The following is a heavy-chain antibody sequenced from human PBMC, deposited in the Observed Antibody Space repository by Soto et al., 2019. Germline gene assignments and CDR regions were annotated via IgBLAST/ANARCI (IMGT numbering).Heavy chain of an antibody. D-gene: IGHD5-12*01. CDR2: IWYDGSNK. CDR1: GFTFSSYG. Sequence: QVQLVESGGGVVQPGRSLRLSCAASGFTFSSYGMHWVRQAPGKGLEWVAVIWYDGSNKWYADSVKGRFTISRDNSKNTLYLQMNSLRAEDTAVYSCARDRVYSGYDSPLFYIGMDVWGQGTTVTVSS. CDR3: ARDRVYSGYDSPLFYIGMDV. J-gene: IGHJ6*02. V-gene: IGHV3-33*01.